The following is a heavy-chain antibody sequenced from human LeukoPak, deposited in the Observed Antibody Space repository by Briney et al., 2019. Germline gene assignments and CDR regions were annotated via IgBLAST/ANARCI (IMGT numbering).Heavy chain of an antibody. J-gene: IGHJ4*02. CDR1: GFTFSSYW. CDR2: IKQDGSEK. CDR3: ARDPMVYAIYLDY. Sequence: GGSLRLSCAASGFTFSSYWMSWVRQAPGKGLEWVANIKQDGSEKYYVDSVKGRFTISRDNAKNSLYLQMNSLRAEDTAVYYCARDPMVYAIYLDYWGQGTLVTVSS. V-gene: IGHV3-7*01. D-gene: IGHD2-8*01.